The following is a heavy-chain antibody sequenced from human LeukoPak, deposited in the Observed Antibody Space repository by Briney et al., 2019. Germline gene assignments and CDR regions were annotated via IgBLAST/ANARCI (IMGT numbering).Heavy chain of an antibody. J-gene: IGHJ6*02. CDR3: ARARYDSSGYYYYYYGMDV. Sequence: GGSLRLSCAASGFTVSSNYMSWVRQAPGKGLEWVSVIYSGGSTYYADSVKGRLTISRDNSKNTLYLQMNSLRAEDTAVYYCARARYDSSGYYYYYYGMDVWGQGTTVTVSS. D-gene: IGHD3-22*01. CDR1: GFTVSSNY. V-gene: IGHV3-66*02. CDR2: IYSGGST.